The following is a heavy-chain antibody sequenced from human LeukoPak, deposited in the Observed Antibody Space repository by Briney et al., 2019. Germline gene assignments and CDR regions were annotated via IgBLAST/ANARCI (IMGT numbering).Heavy chain of an antibody. J-gene: IGHJ5*02. V-gene: IGHV3-23*01. Sequence: GGSLRLSCAASGFTFSTYAMSWVRQAPGKGLEWVSTISGSGGSTYYPDSVKGRFTISRDNAKNSLYLQMNSLRAEDTAVYYCARGYSSSWYNWFDPWGQGTLVTVSS. CDR1: GFTFSTYA. CDR2: ISGSGGST. D-gene: IGHD6-13*01. CDR3: ARGYSSSWYNWFDP.